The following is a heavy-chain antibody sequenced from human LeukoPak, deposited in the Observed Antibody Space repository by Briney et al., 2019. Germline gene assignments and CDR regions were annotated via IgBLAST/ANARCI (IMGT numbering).Heavy chain of an antibody. Sequence: GGSLRLSCAASGFTFRSYAMSWVRQAPGKGLEWVSGISWNSGSIGYADSVKGRFTISRDNAKNSLYLQMNSLRAEDMALYYCAKVYCSGGSCYFDYWGQGTLVTVSS. D-gene: IGHD2-15*01. CDR3: AKVYCSGGSCYFDY. CDR1: GFTFRSYA. J-gene: IGHJ4*02. V-gene: IGHV3-9*03. CDR2: ISWNSGSI.